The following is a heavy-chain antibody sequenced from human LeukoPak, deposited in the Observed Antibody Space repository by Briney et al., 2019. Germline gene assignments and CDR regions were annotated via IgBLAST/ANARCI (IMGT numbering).Heavy chain of an antibody. Sequence: SETLSLTCTVSGGSISSYYWSWIRQPPGKGLECSGYIYYSGSTNYNPSLKSRVTISVDTSKNQFSLKLSSVTAADTAVYYCARDGYSNTYYYYMDVWGKGTTVTVSS. V-gene: IGHV4-59*01. CDR3: ARDGYSNTYYYYMDV. D-gene: IGHD6-13*01. J-gene: IGHJ6*03. CDR1: GGSISSYY. CDR2: IYYSGST.